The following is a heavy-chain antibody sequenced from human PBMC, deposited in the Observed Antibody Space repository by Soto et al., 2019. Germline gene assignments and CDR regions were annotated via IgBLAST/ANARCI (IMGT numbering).Heavy chain of an antibody. J-gene: IGHJ4*02. CDR3: AKDRGYSGYDAIFDY. D-gene: IGHD5-12*01. V-gene: IGHV3-23*01. CDR2: ISGSGGST. Sequence: GGSLRLSCAASGFTFSSYAMSWVRQAPGKGLEWVSAISGSGGSTYYADSAKGRFTISRDNSKNTLYLQMNSLRAEDTAVYYCAKDRGYSGYDAIFDYWGQGTLVTVSS. CDR1: GFTFSSYA.